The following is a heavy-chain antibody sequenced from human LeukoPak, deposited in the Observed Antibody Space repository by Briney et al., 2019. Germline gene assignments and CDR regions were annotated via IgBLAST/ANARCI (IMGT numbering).Heavy chain of an antibody. CDR2: ISSSGNSR. Sequence: GGSLRLSCAASGFILSNYRMNWVRQAPGKGLEWVSYISSSGNSREYADSVKGRFTISRDNARDSLHLQMNSLRVDDTAVYYCARGHRAWSYWGQGTLVTVSS. V-gene: IGHV3-48*04. J-gene: IGHJ4*02. CDR3: ARGHRAWSY. D-gene: IGHD3-3*01. CDR1: GFILSNYR.